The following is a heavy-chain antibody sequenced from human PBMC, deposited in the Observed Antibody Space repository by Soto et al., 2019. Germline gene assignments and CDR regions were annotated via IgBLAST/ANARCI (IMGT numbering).Heavy chain of an antibody. CDR1: GFTVSTYG. CDR2: ISRDGGTK. CDR3: PGEVASGY. Sequence: QVQLVESGGGVVQPGRSLRLSCAVSGFTVSTYGMHWVRQAPGKGLEWVAVISRDGGTKYYADSVKGRFTISRDNSRNTLFLEMNSQRGDDMAVYYCPGEVASGYWGQGTLVTVSS. V-gene: IGHV3-30*03. D-gene: IGHD2-15*01. J-gene: IGHJ4*02.